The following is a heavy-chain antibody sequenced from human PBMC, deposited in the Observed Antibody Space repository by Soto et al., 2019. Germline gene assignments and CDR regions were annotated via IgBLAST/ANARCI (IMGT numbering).Heavy chain of an antibody. J-gene: IGHJ4*02. Sequence: SLRLSCAASGFTFSSYSMNWVRQAPGKGLEWVSYISSSSSTIYYADSVKGRFTISRDNAKNSLYLQMNSLRDEDTAVYYCARRHRYGDYADFDYWGQGTLVTVSS. CDR1: GFTFSSYS. CDR3: ARRHRYGDYADFDY. V-gene: IGHV3-48*02. D-gene: IGHD4-17*01. CDR2: ISSSSSTI.